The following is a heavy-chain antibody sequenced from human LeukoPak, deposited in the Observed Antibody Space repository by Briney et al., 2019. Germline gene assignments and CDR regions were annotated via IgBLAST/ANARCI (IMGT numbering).Heavy chain of an antibody. D-gene: IGHD7-27*01. CDR1: GFTFSNYI. CDR3: ANVKLGGDVFDF. Sequence: GGSLRLSCAASGFTFSNYIMHWVRQAPGKGLDWVAVIIENGSNQYYADSVKGRFTISRDNSKNTLFLQMNSLRAEDTAIYYCANVKLGGDVFDFWGQGTMVTVSS. V-gene: IGHV3-30*04. J-gene: IGHJ3*01. CDR2: IIENGSNQ.